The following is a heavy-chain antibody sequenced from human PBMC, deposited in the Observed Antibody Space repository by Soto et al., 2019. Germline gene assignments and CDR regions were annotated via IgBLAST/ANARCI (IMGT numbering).Heavy chain of an antibody. D-gene: IGHD2-21*02. CDR2: IYSGETT. CDR1: GFNVNSDY. CDR3: TRDGRGLGRLSLFEY. Sequence: LRLSCAASGFNVNSDYMNWVRQTPGKGLEWVASIYSGETTYYADSVRGRFTISSDKSKNTLYFQLSSLRIEDTAVYYCTRDGRGLGRLSLFEYWGQGVLVTVSS. J-gene: IGHJ4*02. V-gene: IGHV3-53*01.